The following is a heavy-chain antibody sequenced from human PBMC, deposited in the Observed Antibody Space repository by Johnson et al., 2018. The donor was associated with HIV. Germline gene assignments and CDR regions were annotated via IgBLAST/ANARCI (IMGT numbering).Heavy chain of an antibody. CDR2: INSDGSST. Sequence: VQLVESGGGLVQPGRSLRLSCAASGFTFSSYWMHWVRQAPGKGLVWVSRINSDGSSTSYADSVKGGFTISRDNAKNTLYLQMNSLRAEDTAVYYCARDLRYSGYEYAFDIWGQGTMVTVSS. J-gene: IGHJ3*02. V-gene: IGHV3-74*01. D-gene: IGHD5-12*01. CDR3: ARDLRYSGYEYAFDI. CDR1: GFTFSSYW.